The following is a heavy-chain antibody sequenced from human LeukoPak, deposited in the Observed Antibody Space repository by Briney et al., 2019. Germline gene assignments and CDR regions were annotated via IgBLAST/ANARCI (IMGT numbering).Heavy chain of an antibody. Sequence: PSETLSLTCTVSGGSISSGDYYWSWIRQPPGKGLEWIGEINHSGSTNYNPSLKSRVTISVDTSKNQFSLKLSSVTAADTAVYYCASTTRLVHPFDYWGQGTLVTVSS. CDR2: INHSGST. CDR3: ASTTRLVHPFDY. D-gene: IGHD3-9*01. CDR1: GGSISSGDYY. V-gene: IGHV4-39*07. J-gene: IGHJ4*02.